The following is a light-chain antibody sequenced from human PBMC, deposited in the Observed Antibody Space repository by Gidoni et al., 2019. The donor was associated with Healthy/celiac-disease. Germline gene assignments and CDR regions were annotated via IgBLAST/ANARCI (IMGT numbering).Light chain of an antibody. J-gene: IGKJ1*01. CDR3: QQSYSTPPEKT. CDR2: AAS. CDR1: QSISSY. Sequence: DIQMTQSPSSRSASVGDRVTITCRASQSISSYLNWYQQKPGKAPKLLIYAASSLQSGVPSRFSGSGSGTDFTLTISSLQPEDFATYYCQQSYSTPPEKTFGQGTKVEIK. V-gene: IGKV1-39*01.